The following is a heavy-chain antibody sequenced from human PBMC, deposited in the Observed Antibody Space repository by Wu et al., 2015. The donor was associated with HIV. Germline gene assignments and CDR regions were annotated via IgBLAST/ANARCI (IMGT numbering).Heavy chain of an antibody. V-gene: IGHV1-24*01. Sequence: QVPLLQSEAEVKKPGASVKVSCKVSGYTLTELSMHWVRQAPGKGLEWMGGFDPKHGEIIYAQKFQGRVTMTEDTSTDTAYMELISLKSEDTAVYYCVTSSGWSNSWFDPGAREPWSPSPQ. J-gene: IGHJ5*02. D-gene: IGHD6-19*01. CDR2: FDPKHGEI. CDR3: VTSSGWSNSWFDP. CDR1: GYTLTELS.